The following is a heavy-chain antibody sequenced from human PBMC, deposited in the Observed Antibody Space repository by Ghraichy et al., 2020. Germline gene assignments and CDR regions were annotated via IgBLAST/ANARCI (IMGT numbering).Heavy chain of an antibody. CDR1: GFTFSSYG. J-gene: IGHJ6*02. CDR2: IWFDGSNK. D-gene: IGHD1-26*01. V-gene: IGHV3-33*01. CDR3: VRATLHYYYDMDV. Sequence: GGSLRLSCAASGFTFSSYGMHWVRQVPGKGLEWVALIWFDGSNKYYADSVKGRFTISRDNSRKTLYLQMNSLRAEDTSVYYCVRATLHYYYDMDVWGQGTTVTVSS.